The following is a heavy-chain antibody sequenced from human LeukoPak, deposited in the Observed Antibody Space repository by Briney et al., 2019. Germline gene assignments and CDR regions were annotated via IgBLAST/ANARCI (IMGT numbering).Heavy chain of an antibody. CDR1: RFTFSSYA. J-gene: IGHJ6*03. V-gene: IGHV3-23*01. D-gene: IGHD4-11*01. CDR3: ARDRTGQQLILRKEYYYMDV. Sequence: PGGSLRLSCAASRFTFSSYAMSWVRQAPGKGLEWVSGISGNSGTTYYADSVKGRFTISRDNSKNTLYLQMNSLRAEDTAVYYCARDRTGQQLILRKEYYYMDVWGKGTTVTISS. CDR2: ISGNSGTT.